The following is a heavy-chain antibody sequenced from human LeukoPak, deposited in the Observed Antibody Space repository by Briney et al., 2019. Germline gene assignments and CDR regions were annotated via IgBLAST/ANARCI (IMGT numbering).Heavy chain of an antibody. CDR3: ARRSPSTWNHFDY. CDR1: SGSISSSGYY. D-gene: IGHD1-1*01. V-gene: IGHV4-39*01. J-gene: IGHJ4*02. CDR2: ISYSESA. Sequence: PSETLSLTCTVSSGSISSSGYYWGWIRQPPGKGLEWIGSISYSESAFYNPSLKSRVTISVGTSESQFSLKLSSVTAADTAVYYCARRSPSTWNHFDYWGQGTLVTVSS.